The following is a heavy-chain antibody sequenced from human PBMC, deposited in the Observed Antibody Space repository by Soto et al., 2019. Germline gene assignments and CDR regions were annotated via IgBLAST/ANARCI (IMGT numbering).Heavy chain of an antibody. Sequence: QVQLVESGGGVVQPGRSLRLSCAASGFTFSSYAMHWVRQAPGKGLEWVAVISYDGSNKYYADSVKGRFTISRDNSKNTLYLQMNSLKAEDTAVYYCARDIYQLPLQLLDYWGQGTLVTVSS. CDR1: GFTFSSYA. CDR3: ARDIYQLPLQLLDY. D-gene: IGHD2-2*01. J-gene: IGHJ4*02. CDR2: ISYDGSNK. V-gene: IGHV3-30-3*01.